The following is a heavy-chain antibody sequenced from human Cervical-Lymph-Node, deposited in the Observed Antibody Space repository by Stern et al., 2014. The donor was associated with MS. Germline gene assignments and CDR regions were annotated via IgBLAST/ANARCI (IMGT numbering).Heavy chain of an antibody. CDR3: RAGSDAFDV. Sequence: DQLVESGAEVKKPGASVKVSCKASGYTFTDYAISWVRQAPGQGLEWMGWIGTNIGNTIDAQKFQGRVTLATVTSTSTVYMELRSLRSDDTAMYYCRAGSDAFDVWGQGTMVTVSS. J-gene: IGHJ3*01. CDR2: IGTNIGNT. D-gene: IGHD6-13*01. V-gene: IGHV1-18*01. CDR1: GYTFTDYA.